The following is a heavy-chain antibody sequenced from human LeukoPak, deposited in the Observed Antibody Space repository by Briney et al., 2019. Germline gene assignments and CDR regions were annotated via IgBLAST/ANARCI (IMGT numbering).Heavy chain of an antibody. Sequence: GESLKIPCQGSGYSFTSYWINWVRQMPGKGLEWMGRIDPTDSYTYYSPSFQGHVTISADKSIYTAYLQWSSLKASDTAMYYCARQKGIAVAGPDGFDPWGQGTLVTVSS. J-gene: IGHJ5*02. CDR1: GYSFTSYW. V-gene: IGHV5-10-1*01. D-gene: IGHD6-19*01. CDR2: IDPTDSYT. CDR3: ARQKGIAVAGPDGFDP.